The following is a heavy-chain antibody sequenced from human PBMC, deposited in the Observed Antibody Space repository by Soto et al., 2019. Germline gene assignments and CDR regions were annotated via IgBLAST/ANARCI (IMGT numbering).Heavy chain of an antibody. V-gene: IGHV3-23*01. CDR3: AKEGWELGENDY. Sequence: EVQLLQSGGGLVKTGGSLRLSCAGSGFTFVDYAMNWVRQAPGKGLEWVSAIRGSGRSTYYADSVKGRFTISRDNSKNTLYLEMSSLRADDTAVYYCAKEGWELGENDYWGQGTLVTVSS. D-gene: IGHD1-26*01. J-gene: IGHJ4*02. CDR2: IRGSGRST. CDR1: GFTFVDYA.